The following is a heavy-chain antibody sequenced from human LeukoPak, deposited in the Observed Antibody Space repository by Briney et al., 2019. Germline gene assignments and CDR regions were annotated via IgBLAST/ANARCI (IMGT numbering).Heavy chain of an antibody. CDR1: GGSFSGYY. V-gene: IGHV4-34*01. Sequence: SETPSLTCAVYGGSFSGYYWTWIRQSPGMGLEWIGEINHIGSTNYNPSLKSRVTISVDTSKNQFSLKLTSVTAADTAVYYCAARNKWTPEFWGQGTLVTVSS. D-gene: IGHD1-26*01. CDR3: AARNKWTPEF. J-gene: IGHJ4*02. CDR2: INHIGST.